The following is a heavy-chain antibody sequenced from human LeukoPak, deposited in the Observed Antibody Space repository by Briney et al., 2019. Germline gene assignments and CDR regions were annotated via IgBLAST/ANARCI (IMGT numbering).Heavy chain of an antibody. Sequence: ASVKVSCKASGYTFTSYGISWVRQAPGQGLEWMGWISAYNGNTNYAQKLQGRVTMTTDTSTSTAYMELRSLRSDDTAVYYCARPTSSTSFTVGAFDIWGQGTMVTVSS. CDR3: ARPTSSTSFTVGAFDI. D-gene: IGHD2-2*01. J-gene: IGHJ3*02. V-gene: IGHV1-18*01. CDR1: GYTFTSYG. CDR2: ISAYNGNT.